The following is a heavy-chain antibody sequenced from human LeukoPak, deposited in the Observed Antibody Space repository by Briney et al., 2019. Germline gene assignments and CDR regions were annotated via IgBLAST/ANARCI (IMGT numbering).Heavy chain of an antibody. CDR3: ARAYCSSTSCYKGYYYYYYMDV. D-gene: IGHD2-2*02. V-gene: IGHV5-51*01. CDR1: GYSFTSYW. CDR2: IYPGDSDT. Sequence: GESLKISCKCSGYSFTSYWIGWVRQMPGKGLEWMGIIYPGDSDTRYSPSFQGHVTISHDKSISTAYLQWSSLQASDTAMYYCARAYCSSTSCYKGYYYYYYMDVWGKGTTVTVSS. J-gene: IGHJ6*03.